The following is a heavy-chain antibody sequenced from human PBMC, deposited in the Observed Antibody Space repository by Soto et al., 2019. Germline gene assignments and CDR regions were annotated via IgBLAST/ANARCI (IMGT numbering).Heavy chain of an antibody. CDR2: ISGSGGST. V-gene: IGHV3-23*01. CDR1: GFTFSSYA. CDR3: AKDLDIVVVPAAIGGLFDY. J-gene: IGHJ4*02. Sequence: GGSLRLSCAASGFTFSSYAMSWVRQAPGKGLEWVSAISGSGGSTYYADSVKGRFTISRDNSKNTLYLQMNRLRAEDTAVYYCAKDLDIVVVPAAIGGLFDYWGQGTLVTVSS. D-gene: IGHD2-2*02.